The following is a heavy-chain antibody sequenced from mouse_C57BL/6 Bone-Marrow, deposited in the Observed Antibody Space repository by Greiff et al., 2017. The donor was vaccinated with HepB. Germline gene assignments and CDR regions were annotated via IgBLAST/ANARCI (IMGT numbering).Heavy chain of an antibody. CDR1: GFSLTSYA. J-gene: IGHJ2*01. Sequence: VKLQESGPGLVAPSQSLSITCTVSGFSLTSYAISWVRQPPGKGLEWLGVIWTGGGTNYNSALKSRLSISKDNSKSQVFLKMNSLQTDDTARYYCARRGFDYYGSYYFDYWGQGTTLTVSS. V-gene: IGHV2-9-1*01. D-gene: IGHD1-1*01. CDR3: ARRGFDYYGSYYFDY. CDR2: IWTGGGT.